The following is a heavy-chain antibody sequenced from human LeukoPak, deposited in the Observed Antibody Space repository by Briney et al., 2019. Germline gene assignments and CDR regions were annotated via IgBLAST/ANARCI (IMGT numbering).Heavy chain of an antibody. V-gene: IGHV1-18*01. CDR2: ISAYNGDT. CDR3: ARGKGASPDY. D-gene: IGHD1-26*01. J-gene: IGHJ4*02. Sequence: ASVKVSCKASGYTFTRYGIHWVRQARGQGLEWMGWISAYNGDTRYAQKFQGRVTLTTDTSTSTAYMELRSLRSDDTAVYYCARGKGASPDYWGQGTLVTVSS. CDR1: GYTFTRYG.